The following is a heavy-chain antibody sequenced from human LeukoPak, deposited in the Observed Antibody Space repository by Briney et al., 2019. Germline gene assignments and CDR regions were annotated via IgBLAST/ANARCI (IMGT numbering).Heavy chain of an antibody. J-gene: IGHJ6*03. CDR2: IYTSGST. V-gene: IGHV4-61*02. CDR3: ARGPAVLGGSGSYRVSYYYYYMDV. Sequence: PSETLSLTCTVSGGSISSGSYYWSWIRQPAGKGLEWIGRIYTSGSTNYNPSLKSRVTISVDTSKNQFSLKLSSVTAADTAVYYCARGPAVLGGSGSYRVSYYYYYMDVWGKGTTVTISS. CDR1: GGSISSGSYY. D-gene: IGHD3-10*01.